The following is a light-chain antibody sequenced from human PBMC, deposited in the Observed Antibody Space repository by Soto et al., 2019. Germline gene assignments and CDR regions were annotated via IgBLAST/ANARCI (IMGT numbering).Light chain of an antibody. J-gene: IGKJ5*01. Sequence: DIQMPQSPSTLSASVGDRVTITCRASQSLNNYLAWYQQKPGKAPKLLIYDASTLERGVPSRFSGTGSGTEFTLTISSLQPDDFATYYCQQLHVYPITFCQGGRLEIK. CDR2: DAS. V-gene: IGKV1-5*01. CDR1: QSLNNY. CDR3: QQLHVYPIT.